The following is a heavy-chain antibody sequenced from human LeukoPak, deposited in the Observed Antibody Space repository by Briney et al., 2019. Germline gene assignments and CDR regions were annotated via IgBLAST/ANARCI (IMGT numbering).Heavy chain of an antibody. CDR1: GFTFSSYS. J-gene: IGHJ4*02. Sequence: GGSLRLSCAASGFTFSSYSMNWVRQAPGKGLEWVSSISSSSSYIYYADSVKGRSTISRDNAKNSLYLQMNSLRAEDTAVYYCAKDKGASGGLDYWGQGTLVTVSS. CDR2: ISSSSSYI. D-gene: IGHD1-26*01. V-gene: IGHV3-21*01. CDR3: AKDKGASGGLDY.